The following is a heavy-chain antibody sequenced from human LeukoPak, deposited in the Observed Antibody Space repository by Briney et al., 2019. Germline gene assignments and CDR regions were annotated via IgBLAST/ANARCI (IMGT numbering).Heavy chain of an antibody. CDR2: IYHSGSS. CDR3: AREILEYDSSGYFDY. CDR1: GYSISSGYY. J-gene: IGHJ4*02. V-gene: IGHV4-38-2*02. D-gene: IGHD3-22*01. Sequence: SETLSLTCIVSGYSISSGYYWGWIRQPPGKGLEWIGSIYHSGSSLYNPSLKSRVTISVDTSKNQFSLKLSSVTAADTAVYYCAREILEYDSSGYFDYWGQGTLVTVSS.